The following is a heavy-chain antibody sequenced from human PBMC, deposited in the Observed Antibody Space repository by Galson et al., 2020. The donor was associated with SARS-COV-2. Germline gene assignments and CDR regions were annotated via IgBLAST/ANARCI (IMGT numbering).Heavy chain of an antibody. CDR1: GFNFSDYY. Sequence: GGSLRLSCVASGFNFSDYYMTWIRQAPGKGLEWVSYISGSERSLYNAAAVKGRFTISRDNAKNSLFLQMNDLRGDDTAVYYCARGYVKADFWGRG. V-gene: IGHV3-11*01. J-gene: IGHJ2*01. CDR3: ARGYVKADF. CDR2: ISGSERSL. D-gene: IGHD2-2*01.